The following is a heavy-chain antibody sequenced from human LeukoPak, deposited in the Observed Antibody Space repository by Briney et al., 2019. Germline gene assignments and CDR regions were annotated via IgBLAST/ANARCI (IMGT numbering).Heavy chain of an antibody. V-gene: IGHV4-61*02. J-gene: IGHJ4*02. CDR3: AREGYGGKTYFDY. CDR2: IYTSGST. D-gene: IGHD4-23*01. Sequence: SETLSLTCSVSGGSISSGSYYWSWIRQPAGKGLEWIGRIYTSGSTNYNPSLKSRVTISVDRSKNQFSLKLSSVTAADTAVYYCAREGYGGKTYFDYWGQGTLVTVSS. CDR1: GGSISSGSYY.